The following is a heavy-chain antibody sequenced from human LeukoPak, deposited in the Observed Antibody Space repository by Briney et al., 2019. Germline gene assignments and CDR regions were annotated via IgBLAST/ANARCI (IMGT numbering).Heavy chain of an antibody. Sequence: PGGSLRLSCAASGFTVSSNYMSWVRQPPGKGLEWIGEINHSGSTNYNPSLKSRVTISVDTSKNQFSLKLSSVTAADTAVYYCASSSGWYVFDYWGQGTLVTVSS. J-gene: IGHJ4*02. D-gene: IGHD6-19*01. CDR2: INHSGST. CDR3: ASSSGWYVFDY. V-gene: IGHV4-34*01. CDR1: GFTVSSNY.